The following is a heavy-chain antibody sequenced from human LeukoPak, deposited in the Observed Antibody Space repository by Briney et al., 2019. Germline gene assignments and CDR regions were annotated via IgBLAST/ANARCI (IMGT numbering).Heavy chain of an antibody. CDR3: AREMGDYDFWSGSPDY. CDR1: GFTFSSYW. CDR2: IKQDGSEK. Sequence: GGSLRLSCAASGFTFSSYWMSWVRQAPGKGLEWVANIKQDGSEKYYVDSVKGRFTISRDNAKNSLYLQMNSLRAEDTAVYYCAREMGDYDFWSGSPDYWGQGTLVTVSP. D-gene: IGHD3-3*01. V-gene: IGHV3-7*01. J-gene: IGHJ4*02.